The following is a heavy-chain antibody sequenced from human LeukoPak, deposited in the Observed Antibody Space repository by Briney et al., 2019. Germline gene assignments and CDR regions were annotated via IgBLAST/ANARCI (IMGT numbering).Heavy chain of an antibody. CDR3: ARDGIGSDYVRYFDY. CDR1: GYTFTSYG. CDR2: ISAYNGNT. Sequence: GASVKVSCKASGYTFTSYGISWVRQAPGQGLEWMGWISAYNGNTNYAQKFQGRVTMTRDTSISTAYMELRSLRSDDTAVYYCARDGIGSDYVRYFDYWGQGTLVTVSS. J-gene: IGHJ4*02. V-gene: IGHV1-18*01. D-gene: IGHD3-10*02.